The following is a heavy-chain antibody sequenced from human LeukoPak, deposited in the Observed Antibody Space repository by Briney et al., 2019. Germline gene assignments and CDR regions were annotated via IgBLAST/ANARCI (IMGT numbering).Heavy chain of an antibody. CDR3: ALEARFSILVDDSGDF. J-gene: IGHJ4*02. CDR1: LGSISSSDFY. Sequence: SETLSLTCTVSLGSISSSDFYWGWIRQSPGKGLEWIGTMFYNGATKTNPSLSSRVTMSIDTSKNQFSLKLRSVTAAYTAVYYCALEARFSILVDDSGDFWGQGTLVTVSS. CDR2: MFYNGAT. V-gene: IGHV4-39*07. D-gene: IGHD2/OR15-2a*01.